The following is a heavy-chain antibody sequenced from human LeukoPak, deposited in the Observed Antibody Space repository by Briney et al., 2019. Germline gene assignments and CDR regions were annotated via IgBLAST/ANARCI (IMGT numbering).Heavy chain of an antibody. J-gene: IGHJ5*02. CDR1: GESFSSYY. CDR3: ARGGGYSYGLRGWYNWFDP. V-gene: IGHV4-34*01. D-gene: IGHD5-18*01. CDR2: INHSGST. Sequence: PSESMSLTCAVYGESFSSYYWSWIRQPPGKGLEWIGEINHSGSTNYNPSLKSRVTISVDTSKNQFSLKLSSVTAADTAVYYCARGGGYSYGLRGWYNWFDPWGQGTLVTVSS.